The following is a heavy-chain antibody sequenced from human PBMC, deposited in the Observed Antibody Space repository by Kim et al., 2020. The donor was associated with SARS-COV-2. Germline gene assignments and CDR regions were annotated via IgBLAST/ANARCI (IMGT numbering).Heavy chain of an antibody. CDR1: GASIDGRNW. CDR3: ARESVMPSGKVDDAFDI. J-gene: IGHJ3*02. Sequence: SETLSLTCDVSGASIDGRNWWSWVRQPPGKGLEWIGEIFPTGKTNCNLSLKSRVTISLDKSKNQLSLRLTSVTAADTAVYYCARESVMPSGKVDDAFDI. D-gene: IGHD3-10*01. V-gene: IGHV4-4*02. CDR2: IFPTGKT.